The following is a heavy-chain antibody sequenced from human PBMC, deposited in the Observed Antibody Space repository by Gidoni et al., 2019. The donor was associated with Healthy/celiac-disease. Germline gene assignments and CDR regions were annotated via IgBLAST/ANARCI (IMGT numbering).Heavy chain of an antibody. CDR2: ISGSGGST. D-gene: IGHD2-15*01. CDR3: AKDSRYCSGGSCYTSFDY. CDR1: GFTFSSYA. J-gene: IGHJ4*02. V-gene: IGHV3-23*01. Sequence: EVQLLESGGGLVQPGGSLRLSCAASGFTFSSYAMSWVRQAPGKGLEWVSAISGSGGSTYYADSVKGRFTISRDNSKNTLYLQMNSLRAEDTAVYYCAKDSRYCSGGSCYTSFDYWGQGTLVTVSS.